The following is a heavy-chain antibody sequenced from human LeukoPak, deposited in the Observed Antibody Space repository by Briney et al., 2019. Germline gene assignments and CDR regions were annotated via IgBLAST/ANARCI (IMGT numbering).Heavy chain of an antibody. D-gene: IGHD3-22*01. V-gene: IGHV4-39*07. Sequence: SETLSLTCTVSGGSISSSSYYWGWIRQPPGKGLEWFGSIYYSGSTYYNPSLKSRVTISVDTSKNQFSLKLSSVTAADTAVYYCARGFAYYYDSSGYYSKRSYNWFDPWGQGTLVTVSS. CDR3: ARGFAYYYDSSGYYSKRSYNWFDP. J-gene: IGHJ5*02. CDR2: IYYSGST. CDR1: GGSISSSSYY.